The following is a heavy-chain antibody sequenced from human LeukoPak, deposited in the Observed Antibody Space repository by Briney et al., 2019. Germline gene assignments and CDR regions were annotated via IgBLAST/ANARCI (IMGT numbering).Heavy chain of an antibody. CDR3: ARQPSREDFWSGLNGFYI. D-gene: IGHD3-3*01. J-gene: IGHJ3*02. Sequence: SQTLSLTCTVSGGSISSGSYFWSWIRQPAGKGLEWIGRIYTNGRTNYNPSLKSRLTISVYTSKNQLSLRLSSVTAADTAVYYCARQPSREDFWSGLNGFYIWGQGTMVTVSS. CDR2: IYTNGRT. CDR1: GGSISSGSYF. V-gene: IGHV4-61*02.